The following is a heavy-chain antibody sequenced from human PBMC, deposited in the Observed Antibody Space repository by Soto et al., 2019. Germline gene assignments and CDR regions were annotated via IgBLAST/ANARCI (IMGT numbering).Heavy chain of an antibody. J-gene: IGHJ4*02. CDR2: ISYDGSNK. CDR1: GFTFSSYC. Sequence: PGGSLRLSCAASGFTFSSYCMHWVRQAPGKGLEWVAVISYDGSNKYYADSVKGRFTISRDNSKNTLYLQMNSLRAEDTAVYYCAKDQRYSYAAGYWGQGTLVTVSP. CDR3: AKDQRYSYAAGY. D-gene: IGHD5-18*01. V-gene: IGHV3-30*18.